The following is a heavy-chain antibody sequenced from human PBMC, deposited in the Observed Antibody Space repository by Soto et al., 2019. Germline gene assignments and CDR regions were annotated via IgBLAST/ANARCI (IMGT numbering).Heavy chain of an antibody. CDR1: GGSISRYY. CDR3: SRAPSAYSRGYGMDV. J-gene: IGHJ6*02. Sequence: SETLSLTCTVSGGSISRYYWSWIRQSPGKGLEWIGYIYYSGTTNYNPSLRSRVTISVDTSNNQFSPRLTSVTAADTAVYYCSRAPSAYSRGYGMDVWGQGTTVTVSS. V-gene: IGHV4-59*01. CDR2: IYYSGTT. D-gene: IGHD5-18*01.